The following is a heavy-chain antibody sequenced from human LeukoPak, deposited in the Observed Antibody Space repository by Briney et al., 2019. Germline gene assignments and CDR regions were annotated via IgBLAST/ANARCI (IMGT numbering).Heavy chain of an antibody. V-gene: IGHV1-46*01. J-gene: IGHJ3*02. CDR3: ARDWRGITMIVVDNDAFDI. Sequence: ASVKVSCKASGYTFTSYYMHWVRQAPGQGLEWMGIINPSGGSTSYAQKFQGRVTMTRGTSTSTVYMELSSLRSEDTAVYYCARDWRGITMIVVDNDAFDIWGQGTMVTVSS. CDR2: INPSGGST. D-gene: IGHD3-22*01. CDR1: GYTFTSYY.